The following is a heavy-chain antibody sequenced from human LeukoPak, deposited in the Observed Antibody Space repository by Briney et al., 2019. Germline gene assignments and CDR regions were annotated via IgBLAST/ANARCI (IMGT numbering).Heavy chain of an antibody. D-gene: IGHD1-26*01. V-gene: IGHV3-15*01. CDR2: IKSKTDGGTT. Sequence: GGSLRLSCAASGFTFSNAWMSWVRQAPGKGLEWVGRIKSKTDGGTTDYAAPVKGRFTISRDDSKNTLYLQMNGLKTEDTAVYYCTTDPSSGSYSGFGGARDFDYWGQGTLVTVSS. CDR3: TTDPSSGSYSGFGGARDFDY. J-gene: IGHJ4*02. CDR1: GFTFSNAW.